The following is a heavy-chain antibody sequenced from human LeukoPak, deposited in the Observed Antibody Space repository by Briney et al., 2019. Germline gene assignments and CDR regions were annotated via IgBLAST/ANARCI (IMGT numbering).Heavy chain of an antibody. CDR2: YSTSGSP. CDR3: ARATGGDSYYYYMDV. J-gene: IGHJ6*03. Sequence: PSATLSLTCSISSGSITDFYWTWIRQPAGKGLEWIGRYSTSGSPSYNPSLNNRVTLSVDRSQNHFSLKLTSVTAADTAVYYCARATGGDSYYYYMDVWGKGTTVTVS. CDR1: SGSITDFY. V-gene: IGHV4-4*07. D-gene: IGHD2-21*02.